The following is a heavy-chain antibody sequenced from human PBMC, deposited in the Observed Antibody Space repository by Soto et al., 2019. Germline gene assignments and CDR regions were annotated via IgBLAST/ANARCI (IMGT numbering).Heavy chain of an antibody. J-gene: IGHJ5*02. CDR1: GFTFSFYG. CDR2: ISYDGSNK. Sequence: PGGSLRLSCAASGFTFSFYGIHWVRQAPGKGLEWVAVISYDGSNKYYADSVKGRFTISRDNSKNTLYLQMNSPRADDTATYYCAKDPPSPWTANWVDPWGKGTLVTVSS. D-gene: IGHD5-12*01. V-gene: IGHV3-30*18. CDR3: AKDPPSPWTANWVDP.